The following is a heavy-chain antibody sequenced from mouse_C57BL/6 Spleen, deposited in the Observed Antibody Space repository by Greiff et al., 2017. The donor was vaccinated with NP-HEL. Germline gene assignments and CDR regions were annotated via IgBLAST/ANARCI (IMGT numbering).Heavy chain of an antibody. J-gene: IGHJ2*01. D-gene: IGHD1-1*01. CDR3: ARDTTVVEGYYFDY. Sequence: VQLQQSGPELVKPGASVKISCKASGYSFTGYYMNWVKQSPEKSLEWIGEINPSTGGTTYNQKFKAKATLTVDKSSSTAYMQLKSLTSEDSAVYYCARDTTVVEGYYFDYWGQGTTLTVSS. V-gene: IGHV1-42*01. CDR1: GYSFTGYY. CDR2: INPSTGGT.